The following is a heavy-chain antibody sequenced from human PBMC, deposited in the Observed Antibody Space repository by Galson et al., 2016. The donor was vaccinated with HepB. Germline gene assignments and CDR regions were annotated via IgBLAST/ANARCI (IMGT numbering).Heavy chain of an antibody. CDR3: AASPPEYPPFEIDY. J-gene: IGHJ4*02. Sequence: SETLSLTCTVSGGSISSSSSYYRGWIRQPPGKGLEWIGSIYYSGSTYYNPSLKSRVTIFVDTSKNQFSLKLSSVTAADTAVYYCAASPPEYPPFEIDYWGQGTLATVSS. CDR1: GGSISSSSSYY. V-gene: IGHV4-39*01. CDR2: IYYSGST. D-gene: IGHD1-14*01.